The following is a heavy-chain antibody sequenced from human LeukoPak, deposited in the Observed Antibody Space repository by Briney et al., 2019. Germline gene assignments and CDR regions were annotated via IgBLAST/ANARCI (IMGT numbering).Heavy chain of an antibody. V-gene: IGHV1-69*04. D-gene: IGHD5-18*01. CDR2: IIPILGIA. Sequence: GASVNVSCTASGGTFSSYAISWMRQAPGQGLEWMGRIIPILGIANYAQKFQGRVTITADKSTSTAYMELSSLRSEDKAVYYCARRDPEQLRWGQGTLVTVSS. CDR3: ARRDPEQLR. J-gene: IGHJ4*02. CDR1: GGTFSSYA.